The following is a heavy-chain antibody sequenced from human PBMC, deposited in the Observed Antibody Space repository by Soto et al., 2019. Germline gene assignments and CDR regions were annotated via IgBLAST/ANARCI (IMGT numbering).Heavy chain of an antibody. CDR3: ARDLYYYGSGSYNAFDI. Sequence: ASVKVSCKASGYTFTSYGITWVRQAPGQGLEWMGWISAYNGNTNYAQKLQGRVTMTTDTSTSTAYMELRSLRSDDTAVYYCARDLYYYGSGSYNAFDIWGQGTMVTVSS. CDR2: ISAYNGNT. D-gene: IGHD3-10*01. CDR1: GYTFTSYG. V-gene: IGHV1-18*01. J-gene: IGHJ3*02.